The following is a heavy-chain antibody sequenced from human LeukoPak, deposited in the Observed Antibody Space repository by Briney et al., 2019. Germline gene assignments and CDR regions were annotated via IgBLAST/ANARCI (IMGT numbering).Heavy chain of an antibody. J-gene: IGHJ6*02. Sequence: QPGRSLRLSCAASGFTFSSYAMHWVRQAPGKGLEWVAVISYDGSNKYYADSVKGRFTISRDNAKNSLYLQMNSLRAEDTALYCCAKDKEKGSSLYYYYGMDVWGQGTTVTVSS. V-gene: IGHV3-30-3*01. CDR3: AKDKEKGSSLYYYYGMDV. CDR2: ISYDGSNK. D-gene: IGHD5-24*01. CDR1: GFTFSSYA.